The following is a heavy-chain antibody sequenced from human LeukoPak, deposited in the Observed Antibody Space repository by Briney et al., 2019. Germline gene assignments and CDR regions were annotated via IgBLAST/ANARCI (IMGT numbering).Heavy chain of an antibody. J-gene: IGHJ4*02. CDR2: INHSGST. CDR1: GGSFSGYY. Sequence: SETLSLTCAVYGGSFSGYYWSWIRQPPGKGLEWIGEINHSGSTNYNPSLKSQFTISVDTSKKQFSLKLSSVTAADTAVYYCARADGSVPFDYWGQGTLVTVSS. V-gene: IGHV4-34*01. D-gene: IGHD3-10*01. CDR3: ARADGSVPFDY.